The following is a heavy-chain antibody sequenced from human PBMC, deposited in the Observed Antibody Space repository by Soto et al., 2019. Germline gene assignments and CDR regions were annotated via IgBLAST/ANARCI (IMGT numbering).Heavy chain of an antibody. J-gene: IGHJ4*02. CDR3: GRLEGLATISYYFDY. V-gene: IGHV4-39*01. Sequence: PSGTMSLTCTVCGGSVSISRYYCGCVRPPPGKGLEWIGSVYYSGSTYYNPSLESRVTISVDKSKNQFSLKLMSLSAADTAVYYCGRLEGLATISYYFDYWGQGALVTVSS. CDR2: VYYSGST. CDR1: GGSVSISRYY. D-gene: IGHD3-9*01.